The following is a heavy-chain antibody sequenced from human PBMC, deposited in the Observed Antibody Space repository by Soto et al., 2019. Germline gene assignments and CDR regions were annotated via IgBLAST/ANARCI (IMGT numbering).Heavy chain of an antibody. J-gene: IGHJ4*02. CDR1: GDSVNTHDL. CDR3: ERQPCSGGIAD. Sequence: WETLSLTCAVSGDSVNTHDLWAWGRQPPGKRPEWIGVISHNGLKNYHHFLKTRLSFSISRDRTSLHFSLSFRSVTATDTAVYFCERQPCSGGIADWGPGKMVTVYS. CDR2: ISHNGLK. D-gene: IGHD2-15*01. V-gene: IGHV4-4*02.